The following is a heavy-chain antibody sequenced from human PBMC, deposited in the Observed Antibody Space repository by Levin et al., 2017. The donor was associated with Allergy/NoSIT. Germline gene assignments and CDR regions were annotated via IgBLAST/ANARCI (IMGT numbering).Heavy chain of an antibody. CDR2: IKSKTDGGTT. CDR3: TTGDSSGFLG. D-gene: IGHD3-22*01. J-gene: IGHJ3*01. CDR1: GFTFSNAW. Sequence: GESLKISCAASGFTFSNAWMSWVRQAPGKGLEWVGRIKSKTDGGTTDYAAPVKGRFTISRDDSKNTLYLQMNSLKTEDTAVYYCTTGDSSGFLGWGQGTMVTVSS. V-gene: IGHV3-15*01.